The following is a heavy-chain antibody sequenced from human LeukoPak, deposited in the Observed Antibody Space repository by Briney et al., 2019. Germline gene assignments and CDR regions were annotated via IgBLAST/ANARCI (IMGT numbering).Heavy chain of an antibody. D-gene: IGHD1-26*01. V-gene: IGHV1-2*02. CDR3: ARVAGVSYNYFDS. CDR1: GYTFTGYY. Sequence: ASVKVSCKASGYTFTGYYMHWVRQAPGQGLEWMGWINPNSGGTNYAQKFQGRVTMTRDTSISTAYMELRSLRSDDTAVYFCARVAGVSYNYFDSWGQGTLVTVSS. J-gene: IGHJ4*02. CDR2: INPNSGGT.